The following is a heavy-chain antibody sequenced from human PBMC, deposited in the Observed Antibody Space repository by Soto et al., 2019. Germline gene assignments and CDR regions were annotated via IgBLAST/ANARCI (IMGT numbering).Heavy chain of an antibody. D-gene: IGHD3-9*01. CDR1: GYTFTGNA. Sequence: QVQLVQSGAEVKKPGASVKVSCRASGYTFTGNAIHWVRQAPGQSLEWIGKIDAGNGNTKYSQKFQGRVTITRDTSASAPYTELTTLGSEDTSIYYGARSETGYSRFDYWGQGTLVTVSS. V-gene: IGHV1-3*01. J-gene: IGHJ4*02. CDR3: ARSETGYSRFDY. CDR2: IDAGNGNT.